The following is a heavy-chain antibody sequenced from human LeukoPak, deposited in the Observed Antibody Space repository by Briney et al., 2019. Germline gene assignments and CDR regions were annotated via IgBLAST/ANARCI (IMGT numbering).Heavy chain of an antibody. D-gene: IGHD6-6*01. CDR2: ISTYNGNT. CDR1: GYTFTSYG. V-gene: IGHV1-18*01. Sequence: ASVKVSCKASGYTFTSYGISWVRQAPGQGLEWLGWISTYNGNTHYAQKLQGRVTMTTDTSTTTAYMELRSLRSDDTAVYYCARGRVDSSGYYYYYYYMDVWGKGTTVTVSS. J-gene: IGHJ6*03. CDR3: ARGRVDSSGYYYYYYYMDV.